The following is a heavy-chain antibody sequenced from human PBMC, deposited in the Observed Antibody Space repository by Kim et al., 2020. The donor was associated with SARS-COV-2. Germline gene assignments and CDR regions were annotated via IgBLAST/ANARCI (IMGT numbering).Heavy chain of an antibody. D-gene: IGHD3-10*01. Sequence: GGSLRLSCAASGFTFSSYAMHWVRQAPGKGLEWVAVISYDGSNKYYADSVKGRFTISRDNSKNTLYLQMNSLRAEDTAVYYCASTGITMVQGVYYWGQGTLVTVSS. CDR1: GFTFSSYA. V-gene: IGHV3-30-3*01. J-gene: IGHJ4*02. CDR3: ASTGITMVQGVYY. CDR2: ISYDGSNK.